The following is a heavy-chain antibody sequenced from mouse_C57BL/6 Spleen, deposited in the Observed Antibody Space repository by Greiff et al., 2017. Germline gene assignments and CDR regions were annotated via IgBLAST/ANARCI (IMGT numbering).Heavy chain of an antibody. CDR1: GYTFTDYY. CDR3: ASPYYYGRDYAMDY. D-gene: IGHD1-1*01. V-gene: IGHV1-75*01. CDR2: IFPGSGST. J-gene: IGHJ4*01. Sequence: VQLQQSGPELVKPGASVKISCKASGYTFTDYYINWVKQRPGQGLEWIGWIFPGSGSTYYNEKFKGKATLTVDKSSSTAYMLHSSLTSEDSAVYFCASPYYYGRDYAMDYWGQGTSVTVSS.